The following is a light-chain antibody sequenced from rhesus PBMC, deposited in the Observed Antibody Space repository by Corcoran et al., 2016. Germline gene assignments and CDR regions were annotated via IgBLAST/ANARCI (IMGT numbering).Light chain of an antibody. CDR3: QQHNSYPFA. CDR1: QGIRSY. Sequence: DIQMTQSPSSLSASVGDTVTIICRASQGIRSYLAWYQQNPGKAPKFLLYKASTLQSGVPSRSSGIGFGTNFTLTISNLQPKDFATYYCQQHNSYPFAFGPGTKLDIK. J-gene: IGKJ3*01. V-gene: IGKV1-25*01. CDR2: KAS.